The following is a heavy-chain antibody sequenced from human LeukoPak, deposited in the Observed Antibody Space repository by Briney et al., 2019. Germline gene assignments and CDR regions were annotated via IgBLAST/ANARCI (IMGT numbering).Heavy chain of an antibody. CDR1: GFTFSNYA. J-gene: IGHJ4*02. Sequence: GGSLRLSCAASGFTFSNYAMHWVRQAPGKGLEWVSGINDDATNTYNADSVKGRFTVSRDNSKNTLYLQMNSLRAEDTAVYYCARRGYCSSTSCPGNFDYWGQGTLVTVSS. D-gene: IGHD2-2*01. V-gene: IGHV3-23*01. CDR3: ARRGYCSSTSCPGNFDY. CDR2: INDDATNT.